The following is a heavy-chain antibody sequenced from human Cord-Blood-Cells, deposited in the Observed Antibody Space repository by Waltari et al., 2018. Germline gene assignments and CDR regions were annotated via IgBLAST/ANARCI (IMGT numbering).Heavy chain of an antibody. Sequence: QVQLVQSGAEVKKPGASVKVSCKASGYTFTGYYMHLVRQAPGQGLEWMGWDNPNSGVTNYAQKWQGRVTMTRDTSISAAYVELSRLRSDDTAVYYWAGDAGPYNWNYFDYWGQGTLVTVSS. CDR2: DNPNSGVT. CDR3: AGDAGPYNWNYFDY. CDR1: GYTFTGYY. D-gene: IGHD1-20*01. V-gene: IGHV1-2*02. J-gene: IGHJ4*02.